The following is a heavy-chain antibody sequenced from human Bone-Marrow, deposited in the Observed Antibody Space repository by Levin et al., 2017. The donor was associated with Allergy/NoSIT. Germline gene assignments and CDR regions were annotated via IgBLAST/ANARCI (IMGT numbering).Heavy chain of an antibody. CDR3: ARDGLWLPSYYGMDV. V-gene: IGHV3-33*01. D-gene: IGHD5-18*01. CDR1: GFTFSSYG. Sequence: GGSLRLSCAASGFTFSSYGMHWVRQAPGKGLEWVAVIWYDGSNKYYADSVKGRFTISRDNSKNTLYLQMNSLRAEDTAVYYCARDGLWLPSYYGMDVWGQGTTVTVSS. J-gene: IGHJ6*02. CDR2: IWYDGSNK.